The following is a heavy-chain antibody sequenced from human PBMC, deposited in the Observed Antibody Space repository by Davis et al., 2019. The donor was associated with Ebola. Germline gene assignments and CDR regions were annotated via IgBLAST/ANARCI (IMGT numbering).Heavy chain of an antibody. J-gene: IGHJ4*02. CDR2: IVVGNVNT. CDR1: GFTFTSSA. Sequence: AASVKVSCKASGFTFTSSAMQWVRQARGQRPEWIGSIVVGNVNTNYAQKFQGRVTIARDMSTSTSYLDLSNLRSEDTAVYYCAASAGTVGKFDFWGQGTLVTVSS. V-gene: IGHV1-58*02. D-gene: IGHD1-14*01. CDR3: AASAGTVGKFDF.